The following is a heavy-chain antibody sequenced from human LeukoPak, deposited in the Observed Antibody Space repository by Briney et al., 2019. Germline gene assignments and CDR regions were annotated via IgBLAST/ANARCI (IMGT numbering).Heavy chain of an antibody. D-gene: IGHD2-2*01. J-gene: IGHJ5*02. CDR1: GGSFSGYY. Sequence: PSETLSLTCAVYGGSFSGYYWSWIRQPPGKGLEWIEEINHSGSTNYNPSLKSRVTISVDTSKNQFSLKLSSVTAADTAVYYCASGLGYCSSTSCLTGENWFDPWGQGTLVTVSS. CDR2: INHSGST. V-gene: IGHV4-34*01. CDR3: ASGLGYCSSTSCLTGENWFDP.